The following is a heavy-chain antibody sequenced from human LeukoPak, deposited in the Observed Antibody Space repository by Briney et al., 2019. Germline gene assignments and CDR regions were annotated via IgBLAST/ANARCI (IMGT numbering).Heavy chain of an antibody. CDR1: GGSISSGGYY. CDR3: ARYSINDWFDP. D-gene: IGHD6-13*01. Sequence: SQTLSLTCTVSGGSISSGGYYWSWIRQHPGKGLEWIGYIYYSGCTYYNPSLKSRVTISVDTSKNQFSLKLSSVTAADTAVYYCARYSINDWFDPWGQGTLVTVSS. J-gene: IGHJ5*02. CDR2: IYYSGCT. V-gene: IGHV4-31*03.